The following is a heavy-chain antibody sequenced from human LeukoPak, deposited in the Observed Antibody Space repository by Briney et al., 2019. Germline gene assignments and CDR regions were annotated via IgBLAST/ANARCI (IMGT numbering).Heavy chain of an antibody. CDR2: ISSSSDYI. CDR1: GFTFCSES. Sequence: GGSLRLSCAASGFTFCSESMNWVRQAPGKGLEWVSSISSSSDYIYYADSVKGRFTISRDNAKNSLSLQMNSLRADDTAVYYCARAAGYGDYRCFDYWGQGALVTVSS. CDR3: ARAAGYGDYRCFDY. J-gene: IGHJ4*02. D-gene: IGHD4-17*01. V-gene: IGHV3-21*01.